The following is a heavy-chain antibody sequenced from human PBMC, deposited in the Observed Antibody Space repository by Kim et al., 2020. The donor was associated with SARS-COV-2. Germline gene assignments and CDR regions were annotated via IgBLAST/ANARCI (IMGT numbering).Heavy chain of an antibody. Sequence: YSCGSTYYADSVMGRFTISRDNSKNTLYLQMNSLRADDAAVYYCVRDAGGYWGQGTLVTVSS. CDR2: YSCGST. J-gene: IGHJ4*02. V-gene: IGHV3-53*01. CDR3: VRDAGGY. D-gene: IGHD2-15*01.